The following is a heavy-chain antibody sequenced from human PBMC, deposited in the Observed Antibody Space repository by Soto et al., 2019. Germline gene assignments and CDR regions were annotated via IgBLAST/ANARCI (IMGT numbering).Heavy chain of an antibody. CDR2: MNPNSGNT. D-gene: IGHD4-17*01. J-gene: IGHJ5*02. CDR1: GYTFTSYD. Sequence: QVQLVQSGAEVKKPGASVKVSCKASGYTFTSYDINWVRQATGQGLEYLGWMNPNSGNTGYVQKCQGRVTMTRDTSISRANMELSSLRSEDRAVYYCGRGIKDGDYSRWFDRWGQGTLVTVSS. V-gene: IGHV1-8*01. CDR3: GRGIKDGDYSRWFDR.